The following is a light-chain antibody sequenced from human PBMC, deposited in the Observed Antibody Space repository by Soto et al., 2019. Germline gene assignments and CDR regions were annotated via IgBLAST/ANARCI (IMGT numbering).Light chain of an antibody. J-gene: IGKJ4*01. CDR3: IQDSNYPLT. Sequence: AIQMTQSPSSLSASVPQRLHITCPASQGIGNDLGWYQQKPGKAPKLLIYAASNLQSGVPSRFSGSGSGTDFTLTISGLQTEDFATYYCIQDSNYPLTFGGGTKVDSK. CDR2: AAS. CDR1: QGIGND. V-gene: IGKV1-6*01.